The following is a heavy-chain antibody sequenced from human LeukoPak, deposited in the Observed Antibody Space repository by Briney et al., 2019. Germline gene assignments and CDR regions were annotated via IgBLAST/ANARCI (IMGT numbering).Heavy chain of an antibody. D-gene: IGHD3-22*01. CDR1: GGSISSSSYY. J-gene: IGHJ4*02. Sequence: PSETLSLTCTVSGGSISSSSYYCGWIRQPPGKGLEWIGSIYYSGSTYYNPSLKSRVTISVDTSKNQFSLKLSSVPAADTPVYYCARARNVVRGYYDSSMDYFDYWGQGTLVTVSS. CDR2: IYYSGST. V-gene: IGHV4-39*07. CDR3: ARARNVVRGYYDSSMDYFDY.